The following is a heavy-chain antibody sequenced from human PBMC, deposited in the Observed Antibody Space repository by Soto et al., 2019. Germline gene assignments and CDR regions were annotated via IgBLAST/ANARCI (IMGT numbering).Heavy chain of an antibody. V-gene: IGHV1-2*02. CDR2: INPNSGGT. CDR3: ARDGDSSSPLDI. CDR1: GYTFTGNY. J-gene: IGHJ3*02. Sequence: QVQLVQYGAEVKKPGASVKVSCKASGYTFTGNYMHWVRQAPGQGLEWLGWINPNSGGTNYAQKLQGRVTVTRDTSISTAYMELSRLRSDDTAVYYCARDGDSSSPLDIWGQWTMVTVSS. D-gene: IGHD6-6*01.